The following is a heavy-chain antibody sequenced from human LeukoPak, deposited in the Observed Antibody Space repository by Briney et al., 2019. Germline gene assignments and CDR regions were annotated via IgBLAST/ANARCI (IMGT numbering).Heavy chain of an antibody. CDR3: AKDLRYSSSWPGDVDY. CDR2: ISGSGGST. D-gene: IGHD6-13*01. Sequence: GGSLRLSCAAPGFTFSSYAMSWVRQAPGKGLEWVSAISGSGGSTHYADSVKGRFTISRDNSKNTLYLQMNSLRAEDTAVYYCAKDLRYSSSWPGDVDYWGQGTLVTVSS. J-gene: IGHJ4*02. V-gene: IGHV3-23*01. CDR1: GFTFSSYA.